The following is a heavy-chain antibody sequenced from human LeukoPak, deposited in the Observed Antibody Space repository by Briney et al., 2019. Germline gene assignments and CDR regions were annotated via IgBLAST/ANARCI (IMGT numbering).Heavy chain of an antibody. Sequence: ASVKVSCKASGGTFSSYAISWVRQAPGQGLEWMGGIIPIFGTANYAQKFQGRVTITTDESTSTAYMELSSLRSEDTAVYYCARGDFWSGYTYYFDYWGQGTLVTVSS. D-gene: IGHD3-3*01. CDR3: ARGDFWSGYTYYFDY. J-gene: IGHJ4*02. V-gene: IGHV1-69*05. CDR2: IIPIFGTA. CDR1: GGTFSSYA.